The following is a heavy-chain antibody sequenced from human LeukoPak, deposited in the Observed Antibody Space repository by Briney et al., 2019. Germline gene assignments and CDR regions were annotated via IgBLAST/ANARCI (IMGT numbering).Heavy chain of an antibody. CDR1: GGSISSYY. CDR2: IPYSGST. CDR3: ARCVTTDYYYYMDV. Sequence: PSETLSLTCTVSGGSISSYYWSWIRQPPAKGLELIGYIPYSGSTNYNPSLKSRVTISVNTSKNQFSLKLSSVTAADTAVYYCARCVTTDYYYYMDVWGKGTTVTVSS. D-gene: IGHD4-11*01. J-gene: IGHJ6*03. V-gene: IGHV4-59*01.